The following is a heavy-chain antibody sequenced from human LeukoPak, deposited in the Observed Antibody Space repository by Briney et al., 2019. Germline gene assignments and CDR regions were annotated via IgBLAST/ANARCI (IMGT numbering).Heavy chain of an antibody. Sequence: GGSLRLSCAASGFTFSDYYMSWIRQAPGKGLEWVSYISSSGSTIYYADSVKGRFTISRDNAKNSLYLQMNSLRAEDTAVYYCASFYSNYARAPWGQGTLVTVSS. CDR2: ISSSGSTI. CDR3: ASFYSNYARAP. CDR1: GFTFSDYY. D-gene: IGHD4-11*01. V-gene: IGHV3-11*04. J-gene: IGHJ5*02.